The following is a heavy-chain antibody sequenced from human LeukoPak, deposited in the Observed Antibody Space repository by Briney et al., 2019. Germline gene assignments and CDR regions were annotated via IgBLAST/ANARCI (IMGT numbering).Heavy chain of an antibody. V-gene: IGHV3-9*01. Sequence: GRSLRLSCAGSGFSFDDYAMHWVRQPPGKGLEWVSTISWNSGSIGYADSVKGRFTVSRDNAKNSLYLQMDSLRAEDTALYYCAKDVSADDVFDLWGQGTMVTVSS. CDR1: GFSFDDYA. CDR2: ISWNSGSI. D-gene: IGHD3-16*02. J-gene: IGHJ3*01. CDR3: AKDVSADDVFDL.